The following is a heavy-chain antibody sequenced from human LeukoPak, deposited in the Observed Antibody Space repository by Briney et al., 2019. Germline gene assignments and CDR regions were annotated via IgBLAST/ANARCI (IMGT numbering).Heavy chain of an antibody. V-gene: IGHV4-34*01. CDR3: ARGMYDILTGYSLNWFDP. J-gene: IGHJ5*02. CDR2: INHSGST. D-gene: IGHD3-9*01. Sequence: SETLSLTCAVYGGSFSGYYWSWIRQPPGKGLEWIGEINHSGSTNYNPSLKSRVTISVDTSKNQFSLKLSSVTAADTAVYCCARGMYDILTGYSLNWFDPWGQGTLVTVSS. CDR1: GGSFSGYY.